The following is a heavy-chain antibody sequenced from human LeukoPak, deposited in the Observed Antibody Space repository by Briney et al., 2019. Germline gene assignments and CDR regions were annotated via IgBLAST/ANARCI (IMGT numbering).Heavy chain of an antibody. Sequence: GASVKVSCKASGYTFSSYNVHWVRQAPGQRLEWMGWINPGNGNTKYSQKFQGRVTITRDTSASTAYLELSSLRSEDTAVYYCVRDRGGVNTVYWGQGTLVTVSS. J-gene: IGHJ4*02. CDR3: VRDRGGVNTVY. CDR2: INPGNGNT. D-gene: IGHD3-16*01. CDR1: GYTFSSYN. V-gene: IGHV1-3*01.